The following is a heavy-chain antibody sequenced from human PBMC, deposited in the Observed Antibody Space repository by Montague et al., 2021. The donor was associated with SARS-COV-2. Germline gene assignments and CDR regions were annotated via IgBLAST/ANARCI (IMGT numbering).Heavy chain of an antibody. D-gene: IGHD3-10*01. CDR2: ISGSGGST. CDR1: GFTFSSYA. V-gene: IGHV3-23*01. CDR3: AKDIAVLGELSYYYGMDV. J-gene: IGHJ6*04. Sequence: SLRLSCAASGFTFSSYAMSWVRQAPGKGLEWVSAISGSGGSTYYADSVKGRFTISRDNSKNTLYLQMNSLRAEDTAVYYCAKDIAVLGELSYYYGMDVWGKGTTVTVSS.